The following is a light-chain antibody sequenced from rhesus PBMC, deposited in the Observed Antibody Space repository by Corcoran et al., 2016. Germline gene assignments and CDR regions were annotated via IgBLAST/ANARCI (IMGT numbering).Light chain of an antibody. V-gene: IGKV3-42*03. J-gene: IGKJ2*01. Sequence: EIVMTQSPATLSLSPGERATLSCRASQSVSSTLAWSQQQPGQAPSPLLYGASSRATGIPHRCSGGGSGTEFTLPSSSLEPEDFAVYYCQQYSNWPQYSFGQGTKVEIK. CDR3: QQYSNWPQYS. CDR1: QSVSST. CDR2: GAS.